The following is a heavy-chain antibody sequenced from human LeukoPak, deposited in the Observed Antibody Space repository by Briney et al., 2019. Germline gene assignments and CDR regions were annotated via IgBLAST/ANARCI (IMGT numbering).Heavy chain of an antibody. CDR1: GFTFSSYG. Sequence: GGSLRLSCAASGFTFSSYGMHWVRQAPGKGLVWVSRLNTDGNDTRYADSVQGRFTISRDNAENTLYLQMNSLRAEDTAVYYCARSEAVAWSFDLWGRGTLVTVSS. J-gene: IGHJ2*01. D-gene: IGHD6-19*01. V-gene: IGHV3-74*01. CDR3: ARSEAVAWSFDL. CDR2: LNTDGNDT.